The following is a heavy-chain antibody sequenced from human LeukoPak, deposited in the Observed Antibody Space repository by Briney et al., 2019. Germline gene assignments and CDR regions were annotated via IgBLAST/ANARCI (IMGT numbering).Heavy chain of an antibody. CDR3: AKVYNWNYVDYFDY. CDR1: GFTFDDYA. Sequence: PGGSLRLSCAASGFTFDDYAMHWVRQAPGKGLEWVSGISWNSGSIGYADSVKGRFTISRDNAKNSLYLQMNSLRAEDTALYYCAKVYNWNYVDYFDYWGQGTLVTVSS. CDR2: ISWNSGSI. V-gene: IGHV3-9*01. D-gene: IGHD1-1*01. J-gene: IGHJ4*02.